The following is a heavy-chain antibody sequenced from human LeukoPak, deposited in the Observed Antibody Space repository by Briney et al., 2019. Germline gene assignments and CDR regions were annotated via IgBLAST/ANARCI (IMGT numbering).Heavy chain of an antibody. V-gene: IGHV3-64D*06. CDR3: VKDLYKGDSASWYFFHY. CDR2: LGANGGTT. J-gene: IGHJ4*02. D-gene: IGHD2-2*01. Sequence: GGSLRLSCSASGFIISDYAMHWVRQAPGKGLEYVSALGANGGTTYYADSVKGRFTISRDTSKNTLYLQMSSLRAEDTAMYHCVKDLYKGDSASWYFFHYWGQGTLVTVSS. CDR1: GFIISDYA.